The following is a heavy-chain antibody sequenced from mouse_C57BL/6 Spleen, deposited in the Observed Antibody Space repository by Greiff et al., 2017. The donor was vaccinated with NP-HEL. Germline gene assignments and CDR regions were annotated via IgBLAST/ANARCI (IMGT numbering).Heavy chain of an antibody. J-gene: IGHJ2*01. V-gene: IGHV1-52*01. CDR3: ARGFITTVADY. Sequence: QVQLQQPGAELVRPGSSVKLSCKASGYTFTSYWMHWVKQRPIQGLEWIGNIDPSDSETNYNQKFKDKATLTVDKSSSTAYMQLSSLTSDDSAVYYCARGFITTVADYWGQGTTLTVSS. D-gene: IGHD1-1*01. CDR2: IDPSDSET. CDR1: GYTFTSYW.